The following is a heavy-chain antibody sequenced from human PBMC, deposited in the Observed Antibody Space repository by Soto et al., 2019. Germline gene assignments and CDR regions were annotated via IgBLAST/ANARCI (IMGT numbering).Heavy chain of an antibody. CDR3: TRDPYDFWSGYSRFDAFDT. CDR1: GFTFGDYA. Sequence: GGSLRLSCTASGFTFGDYAMSWFRQAPGKGLEWVGFIRSKAYGGTTEYAASVKGRFTISRDDSKSIAYLQMNSLKTEDTAVYYCTRDPYDFWSGYSRFDAFDTWGQGTMVTVSS. CDR2: IRSKAYGGTT. J-gene: IGHJ3*02. V-gene: IGHV3-49*03. D-gene: IGHD3-3*01.